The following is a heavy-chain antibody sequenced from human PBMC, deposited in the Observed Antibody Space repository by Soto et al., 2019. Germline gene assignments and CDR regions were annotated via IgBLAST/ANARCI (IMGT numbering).Heavy chain of an antibody. V-gene: IGHV3-48*01. CDR3: ARDPQSYYYMDV. CDR1: GFTFSSYS. CDR2: ISSSSSTI. J-gene: IGHJ6*03. Sequence: GGSLRLCCAASGFTFSSYSMNWVRQAPGKGLEWVSYISSSSSTIYYADSVKGRFTISRDNAKNSLYLQMNSLRAEDTAVYYCARDPQSYYYMDVWGKGTTVTVSS.